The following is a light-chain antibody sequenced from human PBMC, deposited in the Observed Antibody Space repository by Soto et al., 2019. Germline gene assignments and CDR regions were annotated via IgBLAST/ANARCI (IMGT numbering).Light chain of an antibody. CDR2: LNSDGSH. Sequence: QPVLTQSPSASASLGASVKLTCTLSSGHSSYAIAWHQQQPEKGPRYLMKLNSDGSHSQGDGIPDRFSGSSSGAERYLTISSHQSEDEADYYCQTRGTGVHVVFGGGTQLTVL. CDR3: QTRGTGVHVV. CDR1: SGHSSYA. V-gene: IGLV4-69*02. J-gene: IGLJ2*01.